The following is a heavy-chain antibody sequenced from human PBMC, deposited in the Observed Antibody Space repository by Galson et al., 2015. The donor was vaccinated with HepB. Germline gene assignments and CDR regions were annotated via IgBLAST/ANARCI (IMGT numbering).Heavy chain of an antibody. D-gene: IGHD3-22*01. J-gene: IGHJ6*02. CDR3: ARGRSGYYYYYYGMDV. CDR2: INHSGST. CDR1: GGSFSGYY. Sequence: LSLTCAVYGGSFSGYYWSWIRQPPGKGLEWIGEINHSGSTNYNPSLKSRVTISLDTSKNRFSLTLSSVTAADTAVYYCARGRSGYYYYYYGMDVWGQGTTVTVSS. V-gene: IGHV4-34*01.